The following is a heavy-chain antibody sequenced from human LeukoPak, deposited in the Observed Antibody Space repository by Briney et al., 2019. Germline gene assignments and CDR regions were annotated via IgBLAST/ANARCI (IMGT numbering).Heavy chain of an antibody. V-gene: IGHV5-10-1*01. J-gene: IGHJ4*02. D-gene: IGHD6-19*01. CDR1: GYTFTSYG. Sequence: KVSCKASGYTFTSYGISWVRQMPGKGLEWMGRIDPSDSYTNYSPSFQGHVTISADKSISTAYLQWSSLKASDTAMYYCARQAVAGPFDYWGQGTLVTVSS. CDR2: IDPSDSYT. CDR3: ARQAVAGPFDY.